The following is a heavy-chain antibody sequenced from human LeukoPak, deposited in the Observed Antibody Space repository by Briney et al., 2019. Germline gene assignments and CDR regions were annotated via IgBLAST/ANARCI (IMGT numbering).Heavy chain of an antibody. CDR2: ISYDGSNK. Sequence: PGGSLRLSCAASGFTFSSYAMYWVRQAPGKGWEWVAVISYDGSNKYYADSVKGRFTISRDNSKNTLYLQMNNLRAEDTAMYYCARDRYPAAREFDYWGQGTLVTVSS. J-gene: IGHJ4*02. CDR3: ARDRYPAAREFDY. V-gene: IGHV3-30-3*01. CDR1: GFTFSSYA. D-gene: IGHD2-2*01.